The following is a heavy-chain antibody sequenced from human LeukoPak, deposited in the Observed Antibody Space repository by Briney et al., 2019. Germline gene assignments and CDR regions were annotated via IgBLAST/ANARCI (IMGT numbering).Heavy chain of an antibody. CDR3: AKDSPMVRGVIENDAFDI. V-gene: IGHV3-9*01. Sequence: GGSLRLSCAASGFTFDDHGMHWVRQAPGKGLEWVSGISWSSGIIGYADSVKGRFTISRDNSKNTLYLQMNSLRAEDTAVYYCAKDSPMVRGVIENDAFDIWGQGTMVTVSS. CDR1: GFTFDDHG. D-gene: IGHD3-10*01. J-gene: IGHJ3*02. CDR2: ISWSSGII.